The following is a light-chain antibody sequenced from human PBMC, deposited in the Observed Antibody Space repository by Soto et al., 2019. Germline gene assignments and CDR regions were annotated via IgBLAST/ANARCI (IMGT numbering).Light chain of an antibody. CDR3: QQYKKWPPYT. CDR1: QSVSSN. CDR2: YTS. Sequence: EIVMTQSPATLSLSPGERATLSYRASQSVSSNLAWYQQKPGQPPRLLIYYTSTRATGVPARFSGGGSGAEFTLTISSLQSEDSAVYYCQQYKKWPPYTFGQGNKLEIK. J-gene: IGKJ2*01. V-gene: IGKV3-15*01.